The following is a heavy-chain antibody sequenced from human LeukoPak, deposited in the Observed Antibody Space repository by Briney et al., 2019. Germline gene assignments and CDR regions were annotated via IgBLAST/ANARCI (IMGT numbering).Heavy chain of an antibody. Sequence: PGGSLRLSCAASGLTFSTYTMNWVRQDPGKGLEWASSISSGSSYIYYADSMKGRFTVSRDNAKNSLYLQMNSLKAEDTAVYFCASHYDIDYWGQGTLVTVSS. J-gene: IGHJ4*02. D-gene: IGHD3-9*01. CDR3: ASHYDIDY. V-gene: IGHV3-21*06. CDR2: ISSGSSYI. CDR1: GLTFSTYT.